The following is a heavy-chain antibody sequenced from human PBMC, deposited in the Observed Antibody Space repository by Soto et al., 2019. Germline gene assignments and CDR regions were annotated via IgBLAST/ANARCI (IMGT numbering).Heavy chain of an antibody. CDR1: GFTFSTYG. V-gene: IGHV3-30*03. Sequence: QVQLVESGGGVVQPGTSLRLSCAASGFTFSTYGLHWVRQSPGKGLDWVAIITSDGSYKSYGDSVKGRFTISRDNSKNTLFLQMTNLRTDDTAVYYCARAGSFDYWGQGTLVTVSS. J-gene: IGHJ4*02. CDR3: ARAGSFDY. CDR2: ITSDGSYK.